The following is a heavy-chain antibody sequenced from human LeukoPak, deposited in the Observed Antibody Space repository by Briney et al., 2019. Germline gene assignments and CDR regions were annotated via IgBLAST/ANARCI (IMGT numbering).Heavy chain of an antibody. CDR3: AKGPRIAVAGDDFDY. Sequence: SGGSLRLSCAASGFTFSSYAMSWVRQAPGKGLEWVSAISGSGGSTYYADSVKGRFTISRDNSKNTLYLQMNSLRAEDTAVYYCAKGPRIAVAGDDFDYWGQGTLVTVSS. V-gene: IGHV3-23*01. J-gene: IGHJ4*02. CDR1: GFTFSSYA. D-gene: IGHD6-19*01. CDR2: ISGSGGST.